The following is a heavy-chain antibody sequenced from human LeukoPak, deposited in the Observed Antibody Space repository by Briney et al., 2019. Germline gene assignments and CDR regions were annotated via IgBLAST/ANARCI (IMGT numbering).Heavy chain of an antibody. CDR1: GGSISSYY. D-gene: IGHD3-22*01. CDR3: ARGDVYYYDSPSDAFDI. V-gene: IGHV4-59*01. Sequence: KPSETLSLTCTVSGGSISSYYWSWIRQPPGKGLEWIGYIYYSGSTNYNPSLKGRVTISVDTSKNQFSLKLSSVTAADTAVYYCARGDVYYYDSPSDAFDIWGQGTMVTVSS. CDR2: IYYSGST. J-gene: IGHJ3*02.